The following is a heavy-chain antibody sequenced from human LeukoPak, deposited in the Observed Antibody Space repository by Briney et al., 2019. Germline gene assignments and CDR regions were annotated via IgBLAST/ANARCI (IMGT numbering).Heavy chain of an antibody. J-gene: IGHJ3*02. D-gene: IGHD2-2*01. CDR2: IYYSGST. Sequence: SETLSLTCTVSGGSISSYYWSWIRQPPGKGLEWIGYIYYSGSTNYNPSLKSRVTISVDTSKNQFSLKLSSVTAADTAVYYCARGESTRGAFDIWGQGTMVTVSS. CDR1: GGSISSYY. V-gene: IGHV4-59*01. CDR3: ARGESTRGAFDI.